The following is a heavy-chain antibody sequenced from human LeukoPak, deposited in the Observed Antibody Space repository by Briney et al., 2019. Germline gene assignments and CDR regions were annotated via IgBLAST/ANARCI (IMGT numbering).Heavy chain of an antibody. V-gene: IGHV1-2*06. CDR1: GYTFTGYY. D-gene: IGHD3-22*01. CDR3: ARDGLGGITMIVS. CDR2: IKPNSGGT. Sequence: GASVKVSCKASGYTFTGYYMNWVRQAPGQGLEWMGRIKPNSGGTNYAQKFQGRVTMTRDTSISTAYMELSRLRSDDTAVYYCARDGLGGITMIVSWGQGTLVTVSS. J-gene: IGHJ4*02.